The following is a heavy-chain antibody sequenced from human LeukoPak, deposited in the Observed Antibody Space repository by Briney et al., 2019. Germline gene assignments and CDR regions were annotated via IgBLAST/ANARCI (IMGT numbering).Heavy chain of an antibody. CDR1: GDSVRSSY. V-gene: IGHV4-59*02. J-gene: IGHJ4*02. CDR3: ARGGSYGYY. D-gene: IGHD5-18*01. Sequence: SETLSLTCTIAGDSVRSSYWSWIRQPPGKGLEWIGNVYYSGGTNYNPSLKSRLTISVDTSTNQFSLKLSSVTAADTAVYYCARGGSYGYYWGQGTLVTVSS. CDR2: VYYSGGT.